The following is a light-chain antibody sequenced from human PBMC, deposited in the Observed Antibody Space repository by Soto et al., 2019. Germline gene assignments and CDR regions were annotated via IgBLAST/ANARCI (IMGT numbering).Light chain of an antibody. CDR1: SGSIANNF. V-gene: IGLV6-57*04. Sequence: NFMLTQPHSVSESPEKAVIISCTRSSGSIANNFVQWYQQRPGSAPATIIYDDNKRPSGVPDRFSGSIDSSSNSASLTISRLKTEDEADYYCQSYDSTNHLVFGGGTKVTVL. CDR3: QSYDSTNHLV. CDR2: DDN. J-gene: IGLJ2*01.